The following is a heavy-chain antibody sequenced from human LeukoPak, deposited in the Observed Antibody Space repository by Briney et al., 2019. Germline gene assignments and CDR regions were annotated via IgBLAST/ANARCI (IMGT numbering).Heavy chain of an antibody. CDR2: IRDNGATT. CDR1: GFTFSSYS. D-gene: IGHD3-22*01. Sequence: PGASLRLSCAASGFTFSSYSMSWVRQAPGKGLEWVSSIRDNGATTYHADSVKGRFTISRDNSKNTAYLQMNSLRAEDTAVYFCAKGNSCYYYDYWGQGTLVTVSS. CDR3: AKGNSCYYYDY. J-gene: IGHJ4*02. V-gene: IGHV3-23*01.